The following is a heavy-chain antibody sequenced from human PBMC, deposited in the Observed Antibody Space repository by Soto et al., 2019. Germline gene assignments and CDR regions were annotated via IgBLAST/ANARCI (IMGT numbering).Heavy chain of an antibody. V-gene: IGHV2-5*01. Sequence: SGPTLVNPTQTLTLTCTFSGFSLSTSGVGVGWIRQPPGKALEWLALIYWNDDKRYSPSLKSRLTITKDTSKNQVVLTMTNMDPVDTATYYCAHRLQQQLGFDYWGQGTRVTSPQ. CDR1: GFSLSTSGVG. CDR2: IYWNDDK. J-gene: IGHJ4*02. CDR3: AHRLQQQLGFDY. D-gene: IGHD6-13*01.